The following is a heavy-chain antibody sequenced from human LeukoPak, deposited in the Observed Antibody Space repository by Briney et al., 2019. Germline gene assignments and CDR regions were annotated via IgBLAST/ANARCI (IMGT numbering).Heavy chain of an antibody. CDR1: GGSISSYY. D-gene: IGHD2-15*01. V-gene: IGHV4-59*01. Sequence: SETLSLTCTVSGGSISSYYWSWIRQPPGKGLEWIGYIYYSGSTYYNPSLKSRVTISVDTSKNQFSLKLNSVTAADTAVYYCASAGYCSGGTCYSLHDYWGQGTLVTVSS. J-gene: IGHJ4*02. CDR3: ASAGYCSGGTCYSLHDY. CDR2: IYYSGST.